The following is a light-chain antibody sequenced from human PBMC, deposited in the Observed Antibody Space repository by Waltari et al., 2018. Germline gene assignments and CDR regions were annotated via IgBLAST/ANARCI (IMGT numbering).Light chain of an antibody. J-gene: IGLJ3*02. V-gene: IGLV4-69*01. CDR2: VNSDGSH. CDR1: SGYISNV. Sequence: LVLTQSPSASASLGASVKLTCTLSSGYISNVIAWLQPRPGKGPRYLMKVNSDGSHRKGDDIPDRFSASKSGTECQLTISSLQSEDEADYFCQTGGHGTWVFGGGTKLTVL. CDR3: QTGGHGTWV.